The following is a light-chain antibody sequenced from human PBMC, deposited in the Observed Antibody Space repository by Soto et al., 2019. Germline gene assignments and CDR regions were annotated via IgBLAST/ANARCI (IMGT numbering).Light chain of an antibody. CDR2: EVT. V-gene: IGLV2-14*01. CDR1: ISDIGGYEY. CDR3: SSYTDSSTLGLYV. J-gene: IGLJ1*01. Sequence: QSALTPPASVSGSPGQSITISCTGTISDIGGYEYVSWYQQHPGKAPRLMIYEVTYRPSGVSNRFSGSKSGSTASLTISGLQAEDEADYYCSSYTDSSTLGLYVFGTGTKVTAL.